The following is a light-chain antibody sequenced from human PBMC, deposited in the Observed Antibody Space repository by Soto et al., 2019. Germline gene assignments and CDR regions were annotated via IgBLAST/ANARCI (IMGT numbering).Light chain of an antibody. CDR2: AAS. CDR3: AQNFLLPRT. Sequence: IQMTQSPSSLSASAGDRVTIACQASQGIRSDLGWYQQKPGKAPQLLISAASSLQSGVPSRFRGSGSGTNFGLIISSLQHEDSATYFCAQNFLLPRTFGQGTKVAI. CDR1: QGIRSD. J-gene: IGKJ1*01. V-gene: IGKV1-6*01.